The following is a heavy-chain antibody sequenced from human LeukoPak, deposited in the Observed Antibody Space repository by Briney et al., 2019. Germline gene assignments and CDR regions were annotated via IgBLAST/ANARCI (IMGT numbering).Heavy chain of an antibody. Sequence: GGSLRLSCVASGFTVSSFYMTWVRQAPGRGLEWVSVIYSDGSTYYADSVKGRFTISRDNSKNTLYLQMNSLRAEDTAMYYCARDIRHSSHDYYYGLDVWGRGATVTVSS. J-gene: IGHJ6*02. CDR1: GFTVSSFY. D-gene: IGHD1-1*01. V-gene: IGHV3-53*01. CDR3: ARDIRHSSHDYYYGLDV. CDR2: IYSDGST.